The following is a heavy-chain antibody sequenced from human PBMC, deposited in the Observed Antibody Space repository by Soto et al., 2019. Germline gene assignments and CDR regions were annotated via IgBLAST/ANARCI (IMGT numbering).Heavy chain of an antibody. Sequence: GGSLRLSCTASGFTFGDYAMSWFRQAPGKGLEWVGFIRSKAYGGTTEYAASVKGRFTISRDDSKSIAYLKMNSLKTEDTAVYYCTRGSSSWVTGRKGYYYYGMDVWGQGTTLTVSS. D-gene: IGHD6-13*01. V-gene: IGHV3-49*03. CDR3: TRGSSSWVTGRKGYYYYGMDV. CDR1: GFTFGDYA. J-gene: IGHJ6*02. CDR2: IRSKAYGGTT.